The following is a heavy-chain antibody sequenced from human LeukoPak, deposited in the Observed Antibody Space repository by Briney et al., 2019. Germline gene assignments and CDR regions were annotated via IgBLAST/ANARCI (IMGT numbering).Heavy chain of an antibody. Sequence: SETLSLTCTVSGGSISTSYYWGWIRQPPGKGLEWIGTIYYTGSTSYNPSLKSRVTISVDTSKNQFSLKLSSVTAADTAVYYCATYIVVVPAAMSAQGTYYFDYWGQGTLVTVSS. J-gene: IGHJ4*02. CDR2: IYYTGST. CDR1: GGSISTSYY. D-gene: IGHD2-2*01. V-gene: IGHV4-39*01. CDR3: ATYIVVVPAAMSAQGTYYFDY.